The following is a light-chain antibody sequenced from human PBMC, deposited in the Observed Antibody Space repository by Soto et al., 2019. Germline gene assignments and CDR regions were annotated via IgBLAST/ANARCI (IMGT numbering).Light chain of an antibody. CDR1: SSDVGGYNF. V-gene: IGLV2-8*01. CDR3: SSFGGGNKVL. CDR2: EVS. J-gene: IGLJ3*02. Sequence: QSALTQPPSASGSPGQSVTISCTGTSSDVGGYNFVPWYQQHPGKVPKPMIYEVSKRPSGVPDRFSGSKSGNTASLTVSGLQAEDEADYYCSSFGGGNKVLFGGGTKLTVL.